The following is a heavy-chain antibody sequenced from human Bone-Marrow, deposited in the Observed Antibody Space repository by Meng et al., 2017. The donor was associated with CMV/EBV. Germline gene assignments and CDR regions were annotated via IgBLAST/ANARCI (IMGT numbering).Heavy chain of an antibody. CDR2: INHRGST. Sequence: SETLSLTCAVYGGSFSGYYWSWIRQPPGKGLEWIGEINHRGSTNYNPSLKSRVTISVDTSKTQFSLKLSSVTAADTAVYYCARYCSSTSCSDAFDIWGQGPMVTVSS. V-gene: IGHV4-34*01. CDR1: GGSFSGYY. CDR3: ARYCSSTSCSDAFDI. J-gene: IGHJ3*02. D-gene: IGHD2-2*01.